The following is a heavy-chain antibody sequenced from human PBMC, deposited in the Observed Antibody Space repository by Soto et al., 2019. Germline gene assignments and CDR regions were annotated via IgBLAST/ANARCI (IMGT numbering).Heavy chain of an antibody. CDR1: GYTFTSYG. J-gene: IGHJ6*02. CDR3: ARDMAIVVVPAAIGYYYYGMDV. CDR2: ISAYNGNT. D-gene: IGHD2-2*03. V-gene: IGHV1-18*04. Sequence: ASVKVSCKASGYTFTSYGISWVRQAPGQGLEWMGWISAYNGNTNYAQKLQGRVTMTTDTSTSTAYMELRSLRSDDTAVYYCARDMAIVVVPAAIGYYYYGMDVWGQGTTVTVS.